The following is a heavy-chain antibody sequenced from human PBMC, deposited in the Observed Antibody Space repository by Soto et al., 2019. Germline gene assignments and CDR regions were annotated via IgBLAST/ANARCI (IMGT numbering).Heavy chain of an antibody. V-gene: IGHV4-59*01. CDR1: GDSISSYY. J-gene: IGHJ4*02. CDR3: ALRSMAVVPEY. CDR2: LYYGRSA. Sequence: QVQLQESGPGLVKPSETLSLTCAVSGDSISSYYCMWIRQPPGKGLESIGYLYYGRSANYNPSLISRVTLSVDTSTNQCSLTLSSMPAADTAVYYCALRSMAVVPEYWGQGTLVTVSS. D-gene: IGHD3-22*01.